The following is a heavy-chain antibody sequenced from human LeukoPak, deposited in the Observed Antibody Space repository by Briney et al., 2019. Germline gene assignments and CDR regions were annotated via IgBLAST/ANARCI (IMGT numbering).Heavy chain of an antibody. Sequence: ASVKASCKASGYTFTGYYMHWVRRAPGQGLEWMGWINPNSGGTNYAQKFQGRVTMTRDTSISTAYMELSRLRSDDTAVYYCARAFRTSNYYDSSGTEALGYWGQGTLVTVSS. D-gene: IGHD3-22*01. CDR2: INPNSGGT. V-gene: IGHV1-2*02. CDR1: GYTFTGYY. CDR3: ARAFRTSNYYDSSGTEALGY. J-gene: IGHJ4*02.